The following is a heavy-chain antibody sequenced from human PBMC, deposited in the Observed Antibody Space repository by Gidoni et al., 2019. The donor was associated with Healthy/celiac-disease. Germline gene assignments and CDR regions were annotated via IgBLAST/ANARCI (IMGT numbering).Heavy chain of an antibody. CDR2: IWYDGSNK. D-gene: IGHD3-3*01. CDR3: ARDLVPFWSGYYTWGY. J-gene: IGHJ4*02. Sequence: QVQLVESGGGVVQPGRSLRLSCAASGFTFSSYGMHWVRQAPGKGLAWVAVIWYDGSNKYYSDSVKGRFTISRDNSKNTLYLQMNSLRAEDTAVYYCARDLVPFWSGYYTWGYWGQGTLVTVSS. CDR1: GFTFSSYG. V-gene: IGHV3-33*01.